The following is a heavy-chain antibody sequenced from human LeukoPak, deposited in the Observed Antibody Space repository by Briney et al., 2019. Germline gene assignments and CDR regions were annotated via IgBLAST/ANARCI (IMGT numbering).Heavy chain of an antibody. J-gene: IGHJ4*02. D-gene: IGHD3-3*01. CDR2: IYHAGAI. CDR1: GASMDNNNYD. V-gene: IGHV4-39*07. CDR3: ARAYDFPDY. Sequence: SGTLSLTCTVSGASMDNNNYDWGWIRQPSGKGLEWVGSIYHAGAIYQNPSLKGRVTLSIDMSKNQFSLRLHSVTAADTAVYYCARAYDFPDYWGQGTLVTVSS.